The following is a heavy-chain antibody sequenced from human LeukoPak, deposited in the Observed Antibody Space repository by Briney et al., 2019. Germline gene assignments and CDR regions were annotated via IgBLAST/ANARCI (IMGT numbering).Heavy chain of an antibody. CDR2: INPNSGGT. CDR3: ARDGVVGATTFDY. CDR1: GYTFTGCY. Sequence: ASVKVSCKASGYTFTGCYMHWVRQAPGQGLEWMGWINPNSGGTNYAQKFQGRVTMTRDTSISTAYMELSRLRSDVTAVYYCARDGVVGATTFDYWGQGTLVTVSS. J-gene: IGHJ4*02. D-gene: IGHD1-26*01. V-gene: IGHV1-2*02.